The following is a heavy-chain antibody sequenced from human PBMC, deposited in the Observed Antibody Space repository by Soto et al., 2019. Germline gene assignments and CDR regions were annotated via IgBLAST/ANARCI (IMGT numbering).Heavy chain of an antibody. CDR2: IYYSGST. D-gene: IGHD3-10*01. J-gene: IGHJ6*02. V-gene: IGHV4-61*01. Sequence: SETLSLTCTVSGGSVSSGSYYWSWIRQPPGKGLEWIGYIYYSGSTNYNPSLKSRVTISVDTSKNQFSLKLSSVTAADTAVYYCARGITMVRGDVWGQGTTVTVSS. CDR3: ARGITMVRGDV. CDR1: GGSVSSGSYY.